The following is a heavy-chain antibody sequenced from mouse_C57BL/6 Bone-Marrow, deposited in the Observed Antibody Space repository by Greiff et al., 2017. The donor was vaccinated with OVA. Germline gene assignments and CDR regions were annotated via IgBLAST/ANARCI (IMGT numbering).Heavy chain of an antibody. V-gene: IGHV1-64*01. D-gene: IGHD1-1*01. CDR2: IHPNSGST. CDR3: ARQGTTVVAPFYYYAMDY. J-gene: IGHJ4*01. Sequence: VQLQQPGAELVKPGASVKLSCKASGYTFTSYWMHWVKQRPGQGLEWIGMIHPNSGSTNYNEKFKSKATLTVDKSSSTAYMQLSSLTSEDSAVYYCARQGTTVVAPFYYYAMDYWGQGTSVTVSS. CDR1: GYTFTSYW.